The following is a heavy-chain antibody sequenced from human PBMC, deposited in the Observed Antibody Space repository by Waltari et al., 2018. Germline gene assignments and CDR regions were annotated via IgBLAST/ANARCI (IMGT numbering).Heavy chain of an antibody. CDR1: VGSISSSSYY. Sequence: QLQLQESGPGLVKPSETLSLTCTVSVGSISSSSYYWGGIRQPPGKGLEWIGSIYYSGSTYYNPSLKSRVTISVDTSKNQFSLKLSSVTAADTAVYYCARRTSGSFDYWGQGTLVTVSS. V-gene: IGHV4-39*01. CDR3: ARRTSGSFDY. J-gene: IGHJ4*02. D-gene: IGHD6-19*01. CDR2: IYYSGST.